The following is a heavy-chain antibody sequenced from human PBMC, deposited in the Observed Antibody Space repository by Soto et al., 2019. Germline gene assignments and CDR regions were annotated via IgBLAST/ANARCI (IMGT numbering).Heavy chain of an antibody. Sequence: SETLSLTCAVSGASIGSGGWWSWVRQPPGKGLEWIAEIFHDGNTNYSPSLKSRVTISVDKSQNQFSLNVYSVTAADTAVYYCARHEGWSGPDQWGQGTLVTVSS. CDR3: ARHEGWSGPDQ. D-gene: IGHD7-27*01. J-gene: IGHJ5*02. V-gene: IGHV4-4*02. CDR1: GASIGSGGW. CDR2: IFHDGNT.